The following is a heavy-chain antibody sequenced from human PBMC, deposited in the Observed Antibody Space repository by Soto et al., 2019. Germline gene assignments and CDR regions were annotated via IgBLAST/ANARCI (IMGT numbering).Heavy chain of an antibody. CDR1: GYSFTSYW. CDR3: ARQWELPDYYYGMDV. D-gene: IGHD1-26*01. J-gene: IGHJ6*02. Sequence: PGESLKTSCKGSGYSFTSYWIGWVRQMPGKGLEWMGIIYPGDSDTRYSPSFQGQVTISADKSISTAYLQWSSLKASDTAMYYCARQWELPDYYYGMDVWGQGTTVTVSS. CDR2: IYPGDSDT. V-gene: IGHV5-51*01.